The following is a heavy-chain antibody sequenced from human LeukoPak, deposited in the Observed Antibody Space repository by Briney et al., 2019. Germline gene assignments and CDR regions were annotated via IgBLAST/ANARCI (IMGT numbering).Heavy chain of an antibody. CDR2: ISGSGGST. V-gene: IGHV3-23*01. CDR3: ARSSQGGMDV. Sequence: PGGSLRLSCAASGFTFSSYAMTWVRQAPGKGLEWVSGISGSGGSTYYADSVKGRFTISRDNSKNTLYLQMNSLRAEDTAVYYCARSSQGGMDVWGQGATVTVSS. CDR1: GFTFSSYA. J-gene: IGHJ6*02.